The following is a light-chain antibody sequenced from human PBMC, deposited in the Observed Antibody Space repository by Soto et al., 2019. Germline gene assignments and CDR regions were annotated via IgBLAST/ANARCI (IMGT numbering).Light chain of an antibody. J-gene: IGLJ2*01. CDR2: DDT. CDR3: QVWDSGPDHVV. V-gene: IGLV3-21*02. Sequence: ELTQSPSMSVAPGQTATITCGGNNIGSKSVQWYQQKSGQAPVLVVYDDTDRPSGIPERFSGSNSGNTATLTISRVEAEDEADYSCQVWDSGPDHVVFGGGTQLTVL. CDR1: NIGSKS.